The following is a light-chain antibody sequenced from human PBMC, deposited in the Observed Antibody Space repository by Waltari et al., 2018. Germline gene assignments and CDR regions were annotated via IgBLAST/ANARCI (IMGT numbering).Light chain of an antibody. CDR2: KAS. CDR3: LHYSSSPRT. CDR1: QSVSSW. Sequence: DIQWPHSPPSCLPPVGATVTTTCRASQSVSSWLAWYQQKPGKAPKLLIQKASSLQSGVPSRFSGSGSGTDFTLTISSLQPEDFATYYCLHYSSSPRTFGQGTKVESK. J-gene: IGKJ1*01. V-gene: IGKV1-12*01.